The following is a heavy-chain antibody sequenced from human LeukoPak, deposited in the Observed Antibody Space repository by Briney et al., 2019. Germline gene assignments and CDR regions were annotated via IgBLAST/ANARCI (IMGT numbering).Heavy chain of an antibody. Sequence: PSQTLSLTCTVSGGSISSGGYYWSWIRQHPGKGLEWIGYIYYSGSTYYNPSLKSRVTISVDTSKNQFSLKLSSVTAADTAVYYCAREMYYDILTGSTGYGMDVWGQGTTVTVSS. D-gene: IGHD3-9*01. CDR2: IYYSGST. V-gene: IGHV4-31*03. CDR1: GGSISSGGYY. J-gene: IGHJ6*02. CDR3: AREMYYDILTGSTGYGMDV.